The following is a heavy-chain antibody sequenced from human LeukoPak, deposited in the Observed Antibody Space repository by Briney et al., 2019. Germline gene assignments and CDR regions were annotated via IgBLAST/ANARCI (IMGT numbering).Heavy chain of an antibody. J-gene: IGHJ4*01. D-gene: IGHD3-22*01. V-gene: IGHV4-59*08. CDR2: IYSSGSA. Sequence: TSETLSLTCTVSGASISNNFWTWIRQPPGKGLEWIGYIYSSGSANYNPSLKSRVIISGDTSKNQTSLNLTSVTAADTAVYFCARHRDYYDTWGHGTLVTVSS. CDR1: GASISNNF. CDR3: ARHRDYYDT.